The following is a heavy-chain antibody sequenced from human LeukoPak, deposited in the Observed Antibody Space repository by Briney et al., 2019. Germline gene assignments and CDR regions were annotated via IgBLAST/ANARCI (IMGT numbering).Heavy chain of an antibody. Sequence: ASVTVSCTASGYTFTGYYMHWVRQAPGQGLEWMGRINPNSGGTNYAQKFQGRVTMTRDTSISTAYMELSRLRSDDTAVYYCARERRYGPNYWYFDLWGRGTLVTVSS. CDR3: ARERRYGPNYWYFDL. D-gene: IGHD5-18*01. V-gene: IGHV1-2*06. CDR2: INPNSGGT. CDR1: GYTFTGYY. J-gene: IGHJ2*01.